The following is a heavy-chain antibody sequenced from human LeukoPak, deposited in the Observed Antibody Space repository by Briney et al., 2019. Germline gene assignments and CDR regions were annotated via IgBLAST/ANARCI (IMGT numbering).Heavy chain of an antibody. J-gene: IGHJ3*02. V-gene: IGHV4-39*07. CDR2: IYYSGST. CDR3: ARAFDSSGYYSWAFDI. D-gene: IGHD3-22*01. Sequence: KASETLSLTCTVSGGSISSSSYYWGWIRQPPGKGLEWIGSIYYSGSTYYNPSPKSRVTISVDTSKNQFSLKLSSVTAADTAVYYCARAFDSSGYYSWAFDIWGQGTMVTVSS. CDR1: GGSISSSSYY.